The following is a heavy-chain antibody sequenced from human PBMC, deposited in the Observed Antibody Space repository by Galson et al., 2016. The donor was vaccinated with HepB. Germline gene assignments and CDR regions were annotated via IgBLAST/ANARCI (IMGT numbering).Heavy chain of an antibody. CDR1: GGSISSGGYS. Sequence: TLSLTCAVSGGSISSGGYSWSWIRQPPGKGLEWIGYIYHTGSTYYNPSLKSRVTISVDRSKNQFSLKLSSVTAANTAVYYFARGKGRGGFDYWGQGTLGTVSS. CDR3: ARGKGRGGFDY. CDR2: IYHTGST. J-gene: IGHJ4*02. D-gene: IGHD3-10*01. V-gene: IGHV4-30-2*01.